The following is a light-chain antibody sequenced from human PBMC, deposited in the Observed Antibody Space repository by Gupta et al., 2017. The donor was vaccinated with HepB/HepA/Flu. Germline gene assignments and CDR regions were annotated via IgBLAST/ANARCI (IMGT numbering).Light chain of an antibody. CDR3: SSYAGSNTYV. J-gene: IGLJ1*01. CDR1: SSDVGGFDY. V-gene: IGLV2-8*01. Sequence: QSSLTQPPSATAYAAQPVIICCTGPSSDVGGFDYVSWYQQHPGKAPKLIIYGVSKRPSGVPDRFSGSKSDNTASLTVSGLQAEDEADYYCSSYAGSNTYVFGTGTKLTVL. CDR2: GVS.